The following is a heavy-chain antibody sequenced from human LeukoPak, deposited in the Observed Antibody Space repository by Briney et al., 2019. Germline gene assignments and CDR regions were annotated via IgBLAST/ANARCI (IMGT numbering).Heavy chain of an antibody. CDR3: ARVKRQLVRTYYYYMDV. D-gene: IGHD6-6*01. CDR1: GGSFSGYY. J-gene: IGHJ6*03. Sequence: SETLSLTCAVYGGSFSGYYWSWIRQPPGKGLEWIGEINHSGSTNYNPSLKSRVTISVDTSKNQFSLKLSSVTAADTAVYYCARVKRQLVRTYYYYMDVWGKGTTVTVS. CDR2: INHSGST. V-gene: IGHV4-34*01.